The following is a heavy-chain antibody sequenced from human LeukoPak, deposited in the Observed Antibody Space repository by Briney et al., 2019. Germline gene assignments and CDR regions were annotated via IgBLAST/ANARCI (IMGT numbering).Heavy chain of an antibody. CDR3: ARVGSGAFDI. V-gene: IGHV4-59*01. CDR2: ISYSGGT. Sequence: PSETLSLTCSVSGGSITTYYWSWIRQPPGKGLEWIGYISYSGGTNYNPSLKSRVTISVDASRNQFSLKLNSVTAADTAVYYCARVGSGAFDIWGQGTMVTVSS. J-gene: IGHJ3*02. D-gene: IGHD6-19*01. CDR1: GGSITTYY.